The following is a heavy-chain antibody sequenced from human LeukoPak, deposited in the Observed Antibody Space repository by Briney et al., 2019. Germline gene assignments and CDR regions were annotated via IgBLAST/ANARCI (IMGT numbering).Heavy chain of an antibody. CDR2: ISSSGSTI. Sequence: PGGSLRLSCAASGFTFSSYWMSWIRQAPGKGLEWVSYISSSGSTIYYADSVKGRFTISRDNAKNSLYLQMNSLRAEDTAVYYCARAGVLMVYAIPSSWFDPWGQGTLVTVSS. D-gene: IGHD2-8*01. CDR1: GFTFSSYW. J-gene: IGHJ5*02. V-gene: IGHV3-11*01. CDR3: ARAGVLMVYAIPSSWFDP.